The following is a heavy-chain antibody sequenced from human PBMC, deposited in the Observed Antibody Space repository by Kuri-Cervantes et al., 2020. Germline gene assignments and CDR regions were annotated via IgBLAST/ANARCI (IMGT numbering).Heavy chain of an antibody. CDR3: ARDRRAGSSGWYGTDY. Sequence: SVKVSCKASVGIFSSYGISWVRQAPGQGPEWMGGIIPVFGTANYAQQFQGKVTITADKSTSAAYMELSSLRSEDTAVYYCARDRRAGSSGWYGTDYWGQGTLVTVSS. CDR1: VGIFSSYG. CDR2: IIPVFGTA. J-gene: IGHJ4*02. V-gene: IGHV1-69*06. D-gene: IGHD6-19*01.